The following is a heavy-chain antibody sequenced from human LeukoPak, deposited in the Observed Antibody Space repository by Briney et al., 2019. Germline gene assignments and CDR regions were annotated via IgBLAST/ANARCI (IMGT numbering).Heavy chain of an antibody. CDR3: ARDSRDIAWYFDF. V-gene: IGHV3-23*01. D-gene: IGHD2-15*01. CDR1: GFTFSSYA. J-gene: IGHJ4*02. Sequence: GGSLRLSCAASGFTFSSYAMGWVRQAPGKGLEWVSLITGSGGSTFYADSVKGRFTISRDDSKSTLYLQMNSLRAEDTAVYYCARDSRDIAWYFDFWGQGTLVTVSS. CDR2: ITGSGGST.